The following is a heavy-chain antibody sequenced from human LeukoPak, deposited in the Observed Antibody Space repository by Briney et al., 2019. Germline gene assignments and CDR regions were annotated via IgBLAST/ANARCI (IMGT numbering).Heavy chain of an antibody. CDR3: ARHPSNPYGGDAFDI. Sequence: GESLKISCKGSGYSFSSYWIAWVRQMPGKGLGWMGIIYPGDSDTRYSPSFQGQVTISADKSISTAYLQWSSLKASDTAMYYCARHPSNPYGGDAFDIWGQGTMVTVSS. CDR2: IYPGDSDT. CDR1: GYSFSSYW. J-gene: IGHJ3*02. V-gene: IGHV5-51*01. D-gene: IGHD3-16*01.